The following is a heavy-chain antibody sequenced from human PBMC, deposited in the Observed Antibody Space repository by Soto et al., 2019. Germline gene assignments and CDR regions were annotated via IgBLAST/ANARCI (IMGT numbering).Heavy chain of an antibody. D-gene: IGHD3-10*01. CDR2: ISYDGSNK. J-gene: IGHJ6*02. CDR1: GFTFSSYG. V-gene: IGHV3-30*18. Sequence: PGGSLRLSCAASGFTFSSYGMHWVRQAPGKGLEWVAVISYDGSNKYYADSVKGRFTISRDNSKNTLYLQMNSLRAEDTAVYYCAKNLWFGELLYGMDVWGQGTTVTVSS. CDR3: AKNLWFGELLYGMDV.